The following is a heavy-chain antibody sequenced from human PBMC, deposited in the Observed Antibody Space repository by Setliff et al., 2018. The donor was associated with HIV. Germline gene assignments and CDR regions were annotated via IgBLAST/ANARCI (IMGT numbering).Heavy chain of an antibody. Sequence: PGGSPRLSCEGSGFTLSVYGMHWVRQAPGNGLEWVAVIASHGNWHDYAASVKGRLTISRDTSRNTLYLQMNSLRVEDSALYYCARENNFDYWGQGTLVTVSS. V-gene: IGHV3-30*19. CDR3: ARENNFDY. CDR1: GFTLSVYG. J-gene: IGHJ4*02. CDR2: IASHGNWH.